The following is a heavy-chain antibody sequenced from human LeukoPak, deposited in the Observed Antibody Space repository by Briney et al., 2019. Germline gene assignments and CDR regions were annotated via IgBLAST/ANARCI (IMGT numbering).Heavy chain of an antibody. Sequence: GGSLRLSCAASGFTFSSYSMNWVRQAPGKGLEWVSSISSSSSYIYYADSVKGRFTISRDNAKNSLYLQMNRLRAEDTAVYFCARYLYDPYYFDYWGQGTLVTVSS. D-gene: IGHD5/OR15-5a*01. V-gene: IGHV3-21*01. J-gene: IGHJ4*02. CDR2: ISSSSSYI. CDR3: ARYLYDPYYFDY. CDR1: GFTFSSYS.